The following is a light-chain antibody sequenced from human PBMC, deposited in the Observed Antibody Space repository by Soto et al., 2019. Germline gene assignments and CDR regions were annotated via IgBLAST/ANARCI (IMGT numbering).Light chain of an antibody. CDR2: TAS. V-gene: IGKV1-12*01. J-gene: IGKJ4*01. CDR1: QGISRL. Sequence: DIQMTQSPSSVSASVGDRVTITCRASQGISRLLAWYQQKPGKAPNLLIHTASSLQSAVPSRFSGSGSGTDFTLTISILQPEDFATYYCQQANNFPLTFGGGTKVDIK. CDR3: QQANNFPLT.